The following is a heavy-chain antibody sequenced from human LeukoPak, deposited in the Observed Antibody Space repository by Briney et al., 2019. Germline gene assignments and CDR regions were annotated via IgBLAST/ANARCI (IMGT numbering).Heavy chain of an antibody. CDR3: ARQRSVYYGSTYYYYYMDV. CDR2: IYPGDSDT. D-gene: IGHD3-10*01. Sequence: GESLKISCKGSGYSFADYWIAWVRQMPGKGLEWMGIIYPGDSDTRYSPPFQGQVTISADKSISTAYLQWSSLKASDTAMYYCARQRSVYYGSTYYYYYMDVWGKGTTVTISS. J-gene: IGHJ6*03. V-gene: IGHV5-51*01. CDR1: GYSFADYW.